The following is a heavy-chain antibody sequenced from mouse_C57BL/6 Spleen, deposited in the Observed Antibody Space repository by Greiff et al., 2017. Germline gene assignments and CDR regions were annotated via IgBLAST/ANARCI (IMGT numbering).Heavy chain of an antibody. J-gene: IGHJ2*01. V-gene: IGHV1-15*01. CDR1: GYTFTDYE. D-gene: IGHD1-1*01. CDR3: TRAYGLDY. CDR2: IDPETGGT. Sequence: QVQLQQSGAELVRPGASVTLSCKASGYTFTDYEMHWVKQTPVHGLEWIGAIDPETGGTAYNQKFKGKAILTAAKSSSTAYMELRSLTSEDSAVYYCTRAYGLDYWGQGTTRTVSS.